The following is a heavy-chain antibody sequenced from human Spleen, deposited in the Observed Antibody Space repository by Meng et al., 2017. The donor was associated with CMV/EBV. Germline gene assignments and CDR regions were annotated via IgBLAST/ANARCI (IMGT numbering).Heavy chain of an antibody. D-gene: IGHD6-6*01. J-gene: IGHJ5*02. V-gene: IGHV4-30-4*08. CDR2: IYYSGST. CDR1: GGSISSGDYY. CDR3: ARDRDVYSSSSAGNWFDP. Sequence: HVTPQASGPGLGKPSQTLSLTCSVSGGSISSGDYYWSWIRQPPGKGLEWIGYIYYSGSTYYNPSLKSRVTISVDTSKNQFSLKLSSVTAADTAVYYCARDRDVYSSSSAGNWFDPWGQGTLVTASS.